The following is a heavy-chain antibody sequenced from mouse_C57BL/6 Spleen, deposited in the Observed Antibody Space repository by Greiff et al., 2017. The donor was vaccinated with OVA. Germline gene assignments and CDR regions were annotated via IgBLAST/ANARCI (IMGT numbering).Heavy chain of an antibody. CDR3: ASMRYSNYEDYFDY. CDR1: GYTFTSYW. J-gene: IGHJ2*01. Sequence: VQLQQPGAELVKPGASVKMSCKASGYTFTSYWITWVKQRPGQGLEWIGDIYPGSGSTNYNEKFKSKATLTVDTSSSTAYMQLSSLTSEDSAVYYCASMRYSNYEDYFDYWGQGTTLTVSS. CDR2: IYPGSGST. D-gene: IGHD2-5*01. V-gene: IGHV1-55*01.